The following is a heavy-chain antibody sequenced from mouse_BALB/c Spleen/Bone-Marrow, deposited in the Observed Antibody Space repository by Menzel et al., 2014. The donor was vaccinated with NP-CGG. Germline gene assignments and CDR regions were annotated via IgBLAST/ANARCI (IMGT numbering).Heavy chain of an antibody. CDR3: ARDMGGLLFDY. Sequence: EVKVVDSGGGLVQPGGSLILSCATSGFTFTDYYMNWVRQPPGKALEWLGFIRNKAYSYTTEYSASVKGRFTISRDNSQSILYLQMNTLRAEDSATYYCARDMGGLLFDYWGQGTTLTVSS. CDR1: GFTFTDYY. CDR2: IRNKAYSYTT. V-gene: IGHV7-3*02. J-gene: IGHJ2*01. D-gene: IGHD2-3*01.